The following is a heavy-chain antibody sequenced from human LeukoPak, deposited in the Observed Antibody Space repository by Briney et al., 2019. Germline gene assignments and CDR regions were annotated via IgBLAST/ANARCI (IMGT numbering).Heavy chain of an antibody. V-gene: IGHV3-30*02. CDR1: GFTFSSYG. CDR3: AKEAHYDFFGEY. Sequence: GGSLRLSCAASGFTFSSYGMHWVRQAPGKGLEWVAFIRYDGSNKFYADSVKGRFTISRDNSKNTLYLQMNSLRAEDTAVYYCAKEAHYDFFGEYWGQGTLVTVSS. D-gene: IGHD3-3*01. CDR2: IRYDGSNK. J-gene: IGHJ4*02.